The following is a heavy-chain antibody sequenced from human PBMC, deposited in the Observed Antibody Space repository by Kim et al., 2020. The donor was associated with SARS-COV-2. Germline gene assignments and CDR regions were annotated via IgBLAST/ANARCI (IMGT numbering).Heavy chain of an antibody. CDR2: INPNSGGT. D-gene: IGHD2-2*01. Sequence: ASVKVSCKASGYTFTGYYMHWVRQAPGQELEWMGWINPNSGGTNYAQKFQGRVTMTRDTSISTAYMELSRLRSDDTAVYYCARAASSGVVPATVYFDYWGQGTLVTVSS. V-gene: IGHV1-2*02. J-gene: IGHJ4*02. CDR3: ARAASSGVVPATVYFDY. CDR1: GYTFTGYY.